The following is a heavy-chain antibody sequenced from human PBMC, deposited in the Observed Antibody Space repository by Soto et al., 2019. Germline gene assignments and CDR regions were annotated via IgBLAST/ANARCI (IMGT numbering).Heavy chain of an antibody. CDR3: ARDDEYSGNGMDV. Sequence: QVQLVESGGGVVQPGRSLRLSCAASEFIFSNYGMHWVRQAPGKGLEWVAVILNDGSNRYHADSVKDRFTISRDNSKNTLYLQMNGLRDEDTAVYYCARDDEYSGNGMDVWGQGTTVTVS. CDR1: EFIFSNYG. J-gene: IGHJ6*02. V-gene: IGHV3-33*01. CDR2: ILNDGSNR. D-gene: IGHD3-10*01.